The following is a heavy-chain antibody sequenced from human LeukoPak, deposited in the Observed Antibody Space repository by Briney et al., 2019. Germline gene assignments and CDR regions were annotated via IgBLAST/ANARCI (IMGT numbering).Heavy chain of an antibody. Sequence: GASVKVSCKASGYTFASYYMHWVRQAPGQGLEWMGIINPSGGSTSYAQKFQGRVTMTRDTSISTAYMELSRLRSDDTAVYYCARGVGSSLDVWGKGTTVTVSS. D-gene: IGHD6-13*01. CDR3: ARGVGSSLDV. CDR1: GYTFASYY. V-gene: IGHV1-46*01. J-gene: IGHJ6*04. CDR2: INPSGGST.